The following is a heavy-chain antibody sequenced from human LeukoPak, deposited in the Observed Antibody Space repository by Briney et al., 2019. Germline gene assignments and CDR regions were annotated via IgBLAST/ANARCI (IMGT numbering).Heavy chain of an antibody. CDR3: AREGSGSYYNWIDP. J-gene: IGHJ5*02. CDR2: ISRSSYYI. Sequence: GSLRLSCAASGFTSSDYNMNWVRQAPGKGLEWVSSISRSSYYIYYTDSVKGRFTISRDNAKNSLYLQMNSLRAEDTAVYYCAREGSGSYYNWIDPWGQGIVVAVSS. V-gene: IGHV3-21*01. D-gene: IGHD3-10*01. CDR1: GFTSSDYN.